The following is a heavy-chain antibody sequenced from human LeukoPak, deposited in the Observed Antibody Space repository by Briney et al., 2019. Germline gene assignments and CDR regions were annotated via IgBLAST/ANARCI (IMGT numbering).Heavy chain of an antibody. Sequence: GGSLRLSCAASGFTVSSNYMSWVRQAPGKGLEWVSVIYSGGSTYYADSVKGRFTISRDNSKNTLYLQMGSLRAEDMAVYYCARGAGYSSSWYHYYYYYGMDVWGQGTTVTVSS. J-gene: IGHJ6*02. CDR3: ARGAGYSSSWYHYYYYYGMDV. V-gene: IGHV3-66*01. D-gene: IGHD6-13*01. CDR2: IYSGGST. CDR1: GFTVSSNY.